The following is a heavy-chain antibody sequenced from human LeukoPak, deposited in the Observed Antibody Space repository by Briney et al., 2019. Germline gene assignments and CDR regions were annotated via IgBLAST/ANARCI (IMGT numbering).Heavy chain of an antibody. CDR1: GGSFSGYY. V-gene: IGHV4-34*01. Sequence: SETLSLTCAVYGGSFSGYYCSWIRQPPGKGLEWIGEINHSGSTNYNPSLKSRVTISVDTSKNQFSLKLSSVTAADTAVYYCARRMGYDYVWGSYRHGYYFDYWGQGTLVTVSS. D-gene: IGHD3-16*02. J-gene: IGHJ4*02. CDR3: ARRMGYDYVWGSYRHGYYFDY. CDR2: INHSGST.